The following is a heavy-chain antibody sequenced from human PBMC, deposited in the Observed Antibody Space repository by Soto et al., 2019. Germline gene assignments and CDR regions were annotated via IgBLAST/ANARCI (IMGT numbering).Heavy chain of an antibody. CDR3: ARDKEVGATERDAFDI. D-gene: IGHD1-26*01. V-gene: IGHV3-64*02. CDR1: GFTFSSYA. CDR2: ISSNGGST. J-gene: IGHJ3*02. Sequence: GGSLRLSCAASGFTFSSYAMHWVRQAPGKGLEYVSAISSNGGSTYYADSVKDRFTISRDNAKNSLYLQMNSLRAEDTAVYYCARDKEVGATERDAFDIWGQGTMVTVSS.